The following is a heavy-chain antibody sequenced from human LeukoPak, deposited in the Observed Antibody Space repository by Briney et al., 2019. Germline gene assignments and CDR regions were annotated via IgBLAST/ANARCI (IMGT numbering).Heavy chain of an antibody. CDR3: ARVQYGYLSGSYRIMFDY. Sequence: GGYLRLYCAVSGFTFSSYAISWVRQAQGKGLEWVSNISGSGNRTYYANSVKGRFTLSRDKSKNTVYLEMDSLRVEETATYYCARVQYGYLSGSYRIMFDYWGQGTLVTVSP. J-gene: IGHJ4*02. CDR2: ISGSGNRT. V-gene: IGHV3-23*01. CDR1: GFTFSSYA. D-gene: IGHD3-16*02.